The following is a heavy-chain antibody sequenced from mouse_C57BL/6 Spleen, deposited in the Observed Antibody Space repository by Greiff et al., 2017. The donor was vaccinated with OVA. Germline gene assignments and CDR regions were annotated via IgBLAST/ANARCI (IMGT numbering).Heavy chain of an antibody. CDR3: GRGTHFDY. Sequence: QVQLQQPGAELVKPGASVKLSCKASGYTFTSYWMQWVKQRPGQGLEWIGEIDPSDSYTNYNQKFKGKATLTVDTSSSTAYMQRSSLTSEDSAVYYCGRGTHFDYWGQGTTLTVSS. J-gene: IGHJ2*01. CDR2: IDPSDSYT. V-gene: IGHV1-50*01. D-gene: IGHD4-1*01. CDR1: GYTFTSYW.